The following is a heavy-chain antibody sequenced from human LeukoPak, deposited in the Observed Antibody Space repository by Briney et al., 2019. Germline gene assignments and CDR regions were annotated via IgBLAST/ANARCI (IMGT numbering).Heavy chain of an antibody. V-gene: IGHV3-7*03. Sequence: GGSLRLSCAASGFTFSSYWMSWVRQAPGKGLEWVANIKQDGSEKYYVDSVKGRFTISRDNAKNSLYLQMNSLRAEDTAVYYCAYCSSTSCLWAFDIWGQGTMVTVSS. D-gene: IGHD2-2*01. CDR1: GFTFSSYW. CDR3: AYCSSTSCLWAFDI. J-gene: IGHJ3*02. CDR2: IKQDGSEK.